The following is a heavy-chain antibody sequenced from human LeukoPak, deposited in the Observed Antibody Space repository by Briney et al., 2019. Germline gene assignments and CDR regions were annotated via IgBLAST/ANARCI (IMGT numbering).Heavy chain of an antibody. V-gene: IGHV3-7*01. CDR3: ARGSRDR. Sequence: GGSLRLSCAASGFTFSSYSMNWVRQAPGKGLEWVANIKQDGSEKYYVDSVKGRFTISRDNAKNSLYLQMNSLRAEDTAVYYCARGSRDRWGQGTLVTVSS. CDR2: IKQDGSEK. J-gene: IGHJ4*02. CDR1: GFTFSSYS. D-gene: IGHD5-24*01.